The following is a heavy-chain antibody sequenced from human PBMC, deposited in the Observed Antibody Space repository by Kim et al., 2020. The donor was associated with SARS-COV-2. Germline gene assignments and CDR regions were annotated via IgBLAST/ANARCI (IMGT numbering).Heavy chain of an antibody. D-gene: IGHD1-1*01. J-gene: IGHJ4*02. CDR1: GFTFNNYG. V-gene: IGHV3-33*08. CDR3: ARENWGTYDY. CDR2: VSYDGSQK. Sequence: GGSLRLSCAASGFTFNNYGMHWVRQTPGKGLEWVAVVSYDGSQKYYSYSVKGRFTISRDNSENTVSLQMNSLRAEDTAVYYCARENWGTYDYWGQGTLVTVSS.